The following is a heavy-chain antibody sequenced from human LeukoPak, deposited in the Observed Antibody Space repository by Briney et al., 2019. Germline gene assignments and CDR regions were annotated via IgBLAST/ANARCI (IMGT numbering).Heavy chain of an antibody. CDR2: IKNDGSMT. CDR1: GFTFSSYW. J-gene: IGHJ3*02. CDR3: AKGGQMMVEVARRGAFDI. D-gene: IGHD1-1*01. V-gene: IGHV3-74*01. Sequence: GGSLRLSCAASGFTFSSYWMHWVRQAPGKGPVWVSRIKNDGSMTNYADSVQGRFTISRDNSKNTLYLQMNRLRAEDTAVYYCAKGGQMMVEVARRGAFDIWGQGTMVTVSS.